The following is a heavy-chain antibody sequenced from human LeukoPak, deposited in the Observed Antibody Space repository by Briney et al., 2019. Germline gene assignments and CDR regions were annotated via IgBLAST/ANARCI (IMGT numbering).Heavy chain of an antibody. CDR3: ARGFYYYDSSGYDY. CDR1: GGSISSGDYY. CDR2: IYYSGST. J-gene: IGHJ4*02. V-gene: IGHV4-30-4*01. Sequence: PSETLSLTCTVSGGSISSGDYYWSWIRQPPGKGLEWIGYIYYSGSTYYNPSLKSRVTISVDTSKNQFSLKLSSVTAADTAVYYCARGFYYYDSSGYDYWGQGTLVTVSS. D-gene: IGHD3-22*01.